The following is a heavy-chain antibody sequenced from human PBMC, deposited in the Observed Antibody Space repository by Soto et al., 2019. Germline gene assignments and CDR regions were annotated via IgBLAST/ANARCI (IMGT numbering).Heavy chain of an antibody. J-gene: IGHJ4*02. CDR1: GYTFTSYA. CDR3: ARENIDDDYSDY. D-gene: IGHD5-12*01. CDR2: INPNVGYT. V-gene: IGHV1-46*01. Sequence: ASVKVSCKASGYTFTSYAMHWVRQAPGQGLEWMGIINPNVGYTKYARKFQGRVTMTGDTSTTTVHLEVSSLRSEDTAMYFCARENIDDDYSDYWGQATQVTVSS.